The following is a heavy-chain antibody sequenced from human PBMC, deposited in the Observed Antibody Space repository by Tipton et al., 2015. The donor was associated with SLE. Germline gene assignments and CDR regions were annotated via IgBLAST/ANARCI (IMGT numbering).Heavy chain of an antibody. CDR2: IFASGST. Sequence: TLSLTCTVSGVSISSGTYFWSWLRQPAGKGLEWVGRIFASGSTNYNPSLESRVTISLDTSKNQFSLKLTSVTAADTAVYYCVRGFDTSGTFFTFDIWGQGTMVIVSS. CDR3: VRGFDTSGTFFTFDI. D-gene: IGHD1-7*01. J-gene: IGHJ3*02. V-gene: IGHV4-61*02. CDR1: GVSISSGTYF.